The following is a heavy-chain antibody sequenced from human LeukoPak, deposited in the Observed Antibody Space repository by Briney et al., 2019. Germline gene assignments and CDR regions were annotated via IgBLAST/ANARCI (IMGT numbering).Heavy chain of an antibody. CDR1: GGSISSYY. V-gene: IGHV4-59*08. CDR3: ARGGADILTGYPHYYFDY. J-gene: IGHJ4*02. CDR2: IYYSGST. Sequence: PSETLSLTCTVSGGSISSYYWSWIRQPPGKGLEWIGYIYYSGSTNYNPSLKSRVTISVDTSKNQFSLKLSSVTAADTAVYYCARGGADILTGYPHYYFDYWGQGTLVTVSS. D-gene: IGHD3-9*01.